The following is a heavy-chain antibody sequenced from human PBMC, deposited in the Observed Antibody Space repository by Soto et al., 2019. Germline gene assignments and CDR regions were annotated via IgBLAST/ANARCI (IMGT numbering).Heavy chain of an antibody. Sequence: ASVKVSCKASGYTFTSYGISWVRHAPGQGLEWMGWISAYNGNTNYAQRLQGRVTMTTDTSTSTAYMELRSLRSDDTAVYYCARGGVCSSISCYRSPYYYGMDVWGQGTTVTVSS. D-gene: IGHD2-2*01. CDR1: GYTFTSYG. CDR3: ARGGVCSSISCYRSPYYYGMDV. J-gene: IGHJ6*02. V-gene: IGHV1-18*01. CDR2: ISAYNGNT.